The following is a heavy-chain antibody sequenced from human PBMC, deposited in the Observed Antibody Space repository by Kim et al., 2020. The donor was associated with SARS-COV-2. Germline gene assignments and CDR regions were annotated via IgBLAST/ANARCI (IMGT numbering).Heavy chain of an antibody. CDR3: AREADTLLNWFDP. CDR2: IIPIFGTA. D-gene: IGHD2-2*02. Sequence: SVKVSCKASGGTFSSYAISWVRQAPGQGLEWMGGIIPIFGTANYAQKFQGRVTITADESTSTAYMELSSLRSEDTAVYYCAREADTLLNWFDPWGQGTLVTVSS. V-gene: IGHV1-69*13. J-gene: IGHJ5*02. CDR1: GGTFSSYA.